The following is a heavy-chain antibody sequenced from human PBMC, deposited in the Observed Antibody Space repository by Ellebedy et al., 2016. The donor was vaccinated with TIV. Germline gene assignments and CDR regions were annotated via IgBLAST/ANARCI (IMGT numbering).Heavy chain of an antibody. CDR1: GYSFTDYY. D-gene: IGHD2-2*01. CDR2: INPNSDGT. Sequence: ASVKVSCXAFGYSFTDYYTHWVRQAPGQGLEWMGWINPNSDGTNCAQKFQGRVTMTRDTSISTAYMELSSLNSDDTAVYYCARGKDIAVEPTWFNWLDSWGQGTLVTVSS. CDR3: ARGKDIAVEPTWFNWLDS. V-gene: IGHV1-2*02. J-gene: IGHJ5*01.